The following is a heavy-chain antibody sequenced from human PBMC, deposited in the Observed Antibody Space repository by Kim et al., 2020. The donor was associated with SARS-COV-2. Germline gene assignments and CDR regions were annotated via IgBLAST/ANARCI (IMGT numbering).Heavy chain of an antibody. Sequence: GGSLRLSCAASGFTFSSYSMNWVRQAPGKGLEWVSSISSSSSYIYYADSAKGRFSITRDNAKNSLYLQMNSQRAEDTAVYYCASDSPNYGSGSYYMRNAFDIWGQRTMGTVSS. CDR2: ISSSSSYI. D-gene: IGHD3-10*01. V-gene: IGHV3-21*01. CDR1: GFTFSSYS. CDR3: ASDSPNYGSGSYYMRNAFDI. J-gene: IGHJ3*02.